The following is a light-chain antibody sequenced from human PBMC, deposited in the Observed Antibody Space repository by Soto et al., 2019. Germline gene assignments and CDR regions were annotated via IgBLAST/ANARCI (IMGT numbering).Light chain of an antibody. J-gene: IGKJ4*01. V-gene: IGKV3D-15*01. CDR1: QSVGSY. CDR2: DIF. CDR3: QQYNSWPLT. Sequence: EIVMTQSPATLSVSPGDRATLSCRASQSVGSYLAWYQQKPCQAPTLLIYDIFTRATVVPTRISGSGSGTEFTIHISSLQSEDFAVYYCQQYNSWPLTFGGGNKVEIQ.